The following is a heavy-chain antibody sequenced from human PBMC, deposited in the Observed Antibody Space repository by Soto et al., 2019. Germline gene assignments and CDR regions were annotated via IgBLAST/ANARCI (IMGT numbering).Heavy chain of an antibody. J-gene: IGHJ4*02. CDR1: GGIFSTYA. D-gene: IGHD3-10*01. Sequence: QVQLVQSGAEVKKPGSSVKVSCKASGGIFSTYAISWLRQAPGQGLEWMGGIIPLFGTPNYAQRFQGRVTITADESTSTAYRELSRRRSEDTAVYYCARDREDYCSGNYYNRIDFWGQGTLVTGSS. V-gene: IGHV1-69*01. CDR3: ARDREDYCSGNYYNRIDF. CDR2: IIPLFGTP.